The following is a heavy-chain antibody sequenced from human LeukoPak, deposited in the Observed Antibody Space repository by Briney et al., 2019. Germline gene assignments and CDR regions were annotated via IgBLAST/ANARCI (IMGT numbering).Heavy chain of an antibody. CDR3: ARLQPAVRLFDY. V-gene: IGHV4-59*08. J-gene: IGHJ4*02. CDR2: IYYSGST. CDR1: GDSISSYY. Sequence: PSETLSLTGTVSGDSISSYYWSWIRQPPGKGLEWIGYIYYSGSTNYNPSLKSRVTISVDTSENQFSLKLSSVTAADTAVYYCARLQPAVRLFDYWGQGTLVTVSS. D-gene: IGHD3-10*01.